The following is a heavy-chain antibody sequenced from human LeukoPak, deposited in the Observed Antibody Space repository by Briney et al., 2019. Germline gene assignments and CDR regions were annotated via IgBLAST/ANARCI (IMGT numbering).Heavy chain of an antibody. CDR2: INPNSGGA. CDR1: GYTFTGYY. J-gene: IGHJ5*02. V-gene: IGHV1-2*02. Sequence: AASVKVSCKASGYTFTGYYMHGVRQAPGQGLQWMGWINPNSGGANYAQNFQGRVTKTRDTSLSTAHMALSRLRSDDTAVYLCARRATAVTLWFDPWGQGTMASVS. CDR3: ARRATAVTLWFDP. D-gene: IGHD5-12*01.